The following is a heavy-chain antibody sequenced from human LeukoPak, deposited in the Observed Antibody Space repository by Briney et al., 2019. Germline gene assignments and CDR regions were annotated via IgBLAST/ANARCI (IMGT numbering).Heavy chain of an antibody. Sequence: GGSLRLSCAASGFTFSIYSMNWVRQAPGEGLEWVSSISSSSSYIYYADSVKGRFTISRDNAKNSLYLQMNSLRAEDTAVYYCASTVVPGDYWGQGTLVTVSS. CDR3: ASTVVPGDY. CDR2: ISSSSSYI. D-gene: IGHD4-17*01. J-gene: IGHJ4*02. CDR1: GFTFSIYS. V-gene: IGHV3-21*01.